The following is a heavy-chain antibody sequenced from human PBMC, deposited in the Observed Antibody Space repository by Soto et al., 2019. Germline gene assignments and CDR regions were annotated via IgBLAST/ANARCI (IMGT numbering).Heavy chain of an antibody. D-gene: IGHD2-15*01. Sequence: QVQLVQSGAEVKKPGSSVKVSCKASGGTFSSYTISWVRQAPGQGLEWMGRINPILGTANYAQKFQGRVTLTADGSTRTAYMVLSSLRSEDTAVYYCARSYCSGGTCYHDWFDPWGQGTLVTVAS. CDR1: GGTFSSYT. V-gene: IGHV1-69*01. CDR2: INPILGTA. CDR3: ARSYCSGGTCYHDWFDP. J-gene: IGHJ5*02.